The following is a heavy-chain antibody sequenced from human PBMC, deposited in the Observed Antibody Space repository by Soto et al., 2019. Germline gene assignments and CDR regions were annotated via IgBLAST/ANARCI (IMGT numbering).Heavy chain of an antibody. J-gene: IGHJ4*02. CDR2: ISAYNGNT. CDR1: GYTFTSYG. V-gene: IGHV1-18*01. Sequence: GASVKVSCTASGYTFTSYGISWVRQAPGQGLEWMGWISAYNGNTNYAQKLQGRVTMTTDTSTSTAYMELRSLRSDDTAVYYCARAVGYSGYDYGGLFDYWGQGTLVTVSS. D-gene: IGHD5-12*01. CDR3: ARAVGYSGYDYGGLFDY.